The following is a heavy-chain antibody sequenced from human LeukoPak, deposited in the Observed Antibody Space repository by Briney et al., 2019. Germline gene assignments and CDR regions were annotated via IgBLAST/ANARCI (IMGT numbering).Heavy chain of an antibody. Sequence: GGSLRLSCAASGFTFSSYAMHWVRQAPGKGLEWVAVISYDGSNKYYADSVKGRFTISRDNSKNTLYLQMNSLRAEDTAVYYCARAMVVTAYFDYWGQGTLVTVSS. CDR1: GFTFSSYA. D-gene: IGHD2-21*02. CDR2: ISYDGSNK. CDR3: ARAMVVTAYFDY. V-gene: IGHV3-30*04. J-gene: IGHJ4*02.